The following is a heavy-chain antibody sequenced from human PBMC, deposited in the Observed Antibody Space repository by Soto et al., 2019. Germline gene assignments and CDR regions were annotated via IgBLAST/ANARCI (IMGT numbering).Heavy chain of an antibody. CDR1: GGTFSSYA. J-gene: IGHJ3*02. V-gene: IGHV1-69*13. Sequence: SVKVSCKASGGTFSSYAISWVRQAPGQGLEWMGGIIPIFGTANYAQKFQGRVTITADESTSTAYMELSSLRSEDTAVYYCARHHTQYQLPASAFDIWGQGTMVTVSS. CDR3: ARHHTQYQLPASAFDI. CDR2: IIPIFGTA. D-gene: IGHD2-2*01.